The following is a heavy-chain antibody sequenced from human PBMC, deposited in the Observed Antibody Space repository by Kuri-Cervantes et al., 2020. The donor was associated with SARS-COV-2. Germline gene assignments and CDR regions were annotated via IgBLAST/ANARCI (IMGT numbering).Heavy chain of an antibody. CDR3: ARAMGGSWSQMPHFDT. CDR2: FDPEDGET. Sequence: ASVKVSCKVSGYTLTELSMHWVRQAPGKGLEWMGGFDPEDGETIYAQKFQGRVTMNEDTSTDTAYMELSSLGSEDTAVYYCARAMGGSWSQMPHFDTWGQGTLVTVSS. J-gene: IGHJ4*02. CDR1: GYTLTELS. D-gene: IGHD6-13*01. V-gene: IGHV1-24*01.